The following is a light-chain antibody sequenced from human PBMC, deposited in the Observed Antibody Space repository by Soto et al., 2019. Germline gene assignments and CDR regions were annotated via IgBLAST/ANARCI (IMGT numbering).Light chain of an antibody. V-gene: IGKV3-11*01. CDR3: QQCTNWLT. Sequence: EIVLTQSPATLSLSPGERATLSCRASQNVSTYLAWYQQKPGQAPRLLIYDASNRATGIPARFSGSGSGTDFTLTINSIKPEEFALYYCQQCTNWLTFGPGTKVDIK. J-gene: IGKJ3*01. CDR2: DAS. CDR1: QNVSTY.